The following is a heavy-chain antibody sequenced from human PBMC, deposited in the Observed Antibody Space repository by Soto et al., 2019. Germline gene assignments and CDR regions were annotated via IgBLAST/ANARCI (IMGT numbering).Heavy chain of an antibody. J-gene: IGHJ3*01. V-gene: IGHV3-23*01. D-gene: IGHD5-12*01. Sequence: EVQLSESGGGLVQPGGSLRLSCAASVFTFSTSVMSWVRQAPGKGLQWVSSISGSGDRTHYADSVKGRFTVSRDNTQNTLYLDMNTVTADDTALYYCTWSLVARDAFDEWGQGTMVIVSS. CDR2: ISGSGDRT. CDR1: VFTFSTSV. CDR3: TWSLVARDAFDE.